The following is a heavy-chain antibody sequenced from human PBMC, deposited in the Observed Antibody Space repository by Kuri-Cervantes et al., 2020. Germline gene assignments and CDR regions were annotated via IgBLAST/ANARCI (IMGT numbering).Heavy chain of an antibody. CDR3: ARRGSGWSFDY. D-gene: IGHD6-19*01. Sequence: GGSLRLSCAASGFTFDDYAMHWVRQAPGKGLEWVSGISWNSGSIGYADSVKGRFIISRDNAKNSLYLQMNSLRAEDTAVYYCARRGSGWSFDYWGQGTLVTVSS. J-gene: IGHJ4*02. CDR1: GFTFDDYA. V-gene: IGHV3-9*01. CDR2: ISWNSGSI.